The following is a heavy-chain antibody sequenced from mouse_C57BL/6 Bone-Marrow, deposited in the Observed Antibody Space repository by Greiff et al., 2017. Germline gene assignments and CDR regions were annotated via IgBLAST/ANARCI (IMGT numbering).Heavy chain of an antibody. CDR2: INPSNGGT. CDR1: GYTFTSYW. Sequence: VQLQQPGTELVKPGASVKLSCKASGYTFTSYWMHWVKQRPGQGLEWIGNINPSNGGTNYNEKFKSKATLTVAKSSSTAYVQLSSLTSEGSAVYYCAEGLGLSCWYFDVWGTGTTVTVSS. D-gene: IGHD4-1*01. J-gene: IGHJ1*03. CDR3: AEGLGLSCWYFDV. V-gene: IGHV1-53*01.